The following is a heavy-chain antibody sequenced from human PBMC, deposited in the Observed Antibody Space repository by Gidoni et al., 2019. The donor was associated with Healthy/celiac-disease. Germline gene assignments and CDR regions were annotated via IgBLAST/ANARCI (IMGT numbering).Heavy chain of an antibody. D-gene: IGHD6-6*01. J-gene: IGHJ6*03. CDR3: ASLNGAARLPKVYYYYYMDV. V-gene: IGHV3-7*01. CDR2: IKQDGSEK. CDR1: GFTFSCYR. Sequence: EVQLVESGGGLVQPGGSLRLSCAASGFTFSCYRMSWVRQAPAKGLEWVDNIKQDGSEKYYVDSVKGRFTISRDNAKNSLYLQMNSLRAEDTAVYYCASLNGAARLPKVYYYYYMDVWGKGTTVTVSS.